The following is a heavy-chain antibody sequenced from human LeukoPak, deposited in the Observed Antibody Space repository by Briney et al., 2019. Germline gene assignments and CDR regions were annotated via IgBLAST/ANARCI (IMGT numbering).Heavy chain of an antibody. Sequence: GESLKIFCKGSGYSFTSCWIGWVRQMPREGVELVGLIYHGDSDTRYRLCFKGQGTISADKYFSNAYLQWASLKAADTALYYCVRRDTAKDPEEYWAQGTLVSVST. CDR3: VRRDTAKDPEEY. CDR2: IYHGDSDT. J-gene: IGHJ4*02. D-gene: IGHD5-18*01. V-gene: IGHV5-51*01. CDR1: GYSFTSCW.